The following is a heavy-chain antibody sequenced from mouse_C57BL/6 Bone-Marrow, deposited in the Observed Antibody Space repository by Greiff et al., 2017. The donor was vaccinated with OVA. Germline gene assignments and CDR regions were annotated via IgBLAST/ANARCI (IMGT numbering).Heavy chain of an antibody. J-gene: IGHJ3*01. CDR2: ISSDVSN. CDR1: GYSITSGYY. CDR3: TRDRVAAY. V-gene: IGHV3-6*01. D-gene: IGHD1-1*02. Sequence: VQLQQSGPGLVKPSQSLSLTCSVTGYSITSGYYWNWIRQFPGNKLEWMGYISSDVSNTSNPSLKNRISITRDTSKNQFFLKLNSVATEDTATYYCTRDRVAAYWGKGTLVTVSA.